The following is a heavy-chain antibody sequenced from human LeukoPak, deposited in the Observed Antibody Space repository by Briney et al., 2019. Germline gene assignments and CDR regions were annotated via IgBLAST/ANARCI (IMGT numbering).Heavy chain of an antibody. CDR3: ARLARGFYYDSSGYQYYFDY. Sequence: SETLSLTCTVSGGSISSYYWSWIRQPPGKGLEWIGYIYYSGSTNYNPSLKSRVTISVDTSKNQFSLKLSSVTAADTAVYYCARLARGFYYDSSGYQYYFDYWGQRTLVTDSS. CDR1: GGSISSYY. CDR2: IYYSGST. J-gene: IGHJ4*02. D-gene: IGHD3-22*01. V-gene: IGHV4-59*08.